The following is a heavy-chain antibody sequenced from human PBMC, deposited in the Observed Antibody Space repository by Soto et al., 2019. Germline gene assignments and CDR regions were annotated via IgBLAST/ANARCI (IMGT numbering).Heavy chain of an antibody. V-gene: IGHV1-46*03. Sequence: ASVKVSCKASGYTFTSYYMHWVRQAPGQGLEWMGIINPSGGSTSYAQKFQGRVTMTRDTSTSTVYMELSSLRSEDTAVYYCARGYRVRLAGGTTSNAFDIWGQGTMVTVSS. CDR1: GYTFTSYY. CDR2: INPSGGST. D-gene: IGHD1-1*01. CDR3: ARGYRVRLAGGTTSNAFDI. J-gene: IGHJ3*02.